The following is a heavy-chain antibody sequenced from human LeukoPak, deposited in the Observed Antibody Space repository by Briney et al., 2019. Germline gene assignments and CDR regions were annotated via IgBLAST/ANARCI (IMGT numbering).Heavy chain of an antibody. Sequence: SVKVSCKASGGTFSSYAISWVRQAPGQGLEWMGGIIPIFGTANYAQKFQGRVTITADKSTSTAYMELSSLRSEDTAVYYCARVRSPVYDILTGKYYFDYWGQGTLVTVSS. V-gene: IGHV1-69*06. J-gene: IGHJ4*02. D-gene: IGHD3-9*01. CDR2: IIPIFGTA. CDR1: GGTFSSYA. CDR3: ARVRSPVYDILTGKYYFDY.